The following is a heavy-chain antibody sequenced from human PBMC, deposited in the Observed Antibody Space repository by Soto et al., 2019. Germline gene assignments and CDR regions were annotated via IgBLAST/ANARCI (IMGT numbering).Heavy chain of an antibody. Sequence: PGGSLRLSCAASEFIFSSYDMNWVRQAPGKGLEWVSFISPSSNTIRYAESVKGRFTISRDNAKNSLYLQMNSLRAEDTAVYYCARVRMGYYFDYWGPGTLVTVSS. D-gene: IGHD2-8*01. CDR1: EFIFSSYD. V-gene: IGHV3-48*01. J-gene: IGHJ4*01. CDR3: ARVRMGYYFDY. CDR2: ISPSSNTI.